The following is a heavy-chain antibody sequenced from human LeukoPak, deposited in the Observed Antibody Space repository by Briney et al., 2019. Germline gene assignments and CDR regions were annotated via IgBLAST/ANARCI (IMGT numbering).Heavy chain of an antibody. CDR1: GFISSTSA. D-gene: IGHD6-13*01. CDR3: ARDRLAAAGHPDEILTDAFDI. CDR2: ISSSSSYI. V-gene: IGHV3-21*01. J-gene: IGHJ3*02. Sequence: GGSLRLSCSASGFISSTSAMNWVRQAPGKGLEWVSSISSSSSYIYYADSVKGRFTISRDNAKNSLYLQMNSLRAEDTAVYYCARDRLAAAGHPDEILTDAFDIWGQGTMVTVSS.